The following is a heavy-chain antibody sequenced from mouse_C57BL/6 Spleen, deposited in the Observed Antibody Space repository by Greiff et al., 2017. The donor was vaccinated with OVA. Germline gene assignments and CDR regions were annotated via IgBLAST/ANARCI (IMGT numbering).Heavy chain of an antibody. CDR2: IDPETGGT. J-gene: IGHJ2*01. CDR1: GYTFTDYE. V-gene: IGHV1-15*01. Sequence: VQLQESGAELVRPGASVTLSCKASGYTFTDYEMHWVKQTPVHGLEWIGAIDPETGGTAYNQKFKGKAILTADKSSSTAYMELRSLTSEDSAVYYVTRKDDYWGQGTTLTVSS. CDR3: TRKDDY.